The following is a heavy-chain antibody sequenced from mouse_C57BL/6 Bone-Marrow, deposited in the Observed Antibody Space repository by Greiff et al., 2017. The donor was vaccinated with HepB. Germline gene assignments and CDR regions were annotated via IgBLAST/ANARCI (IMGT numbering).Heavy chain of an antibody. V-gene: IGHV3-6*01. CDR1: GYSITSGYY. J-gene: IGHJ3*01. D-gene: IGHD3-2*02. CDR3: ARGDSSGYPWFAY. Sequence: ESGPGLVKPSQSLSLTCSVTGYSITSGYYWNWIRQFPGNKLEWMGYISYDGSNNYNPSLKNRISITRDTSKNQFFLKLNSVTTEDTATYYCARGDSSGYPWFAYWGQGTLVTVSA. CDR2: ISYDGSN.